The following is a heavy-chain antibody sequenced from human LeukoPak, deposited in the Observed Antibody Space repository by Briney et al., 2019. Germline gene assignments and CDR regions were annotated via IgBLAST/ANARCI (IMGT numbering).Heavy chain of an antibody. D-gene: IGHD6-19*01. V-gene: IGHV1-69*13. J-gene: IGHJ4*02. CDR2: IIPIFGTA. CDR3: GTYIAVAGTGNY. Sequence: SSVNVSCKASVGSFSSYAISWVGQAPGQGLEWMGGIIPIFGTANYAQKFQGRVTITADESTSTAYMELSSLRSEDTAVYYCGTYIAVAGTGNYWGQGTLVTVSS. CDR1: VGSFSSYA.